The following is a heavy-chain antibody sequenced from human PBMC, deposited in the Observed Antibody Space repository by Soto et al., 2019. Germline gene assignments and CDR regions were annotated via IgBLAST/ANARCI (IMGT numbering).Heavy chain of an antibody. J-gene: IGHJ4*02. Sequence: ASVQVSCKASGYPFPTYGINWVRQAPGEGLEWRGWINPYNGDTNYAQKVQGRVTMTTVTSTTPAYMELRRRRSDDTAVYYCTRQYSGANDIYWRQVTLVTVSP. CDR3: TRQYSGANDIY. CDR1: GYPFPTYG. V-gene: IGHV1-18*04. CDR2: INPYNGDT. D-gene: IGHD1-26*01.